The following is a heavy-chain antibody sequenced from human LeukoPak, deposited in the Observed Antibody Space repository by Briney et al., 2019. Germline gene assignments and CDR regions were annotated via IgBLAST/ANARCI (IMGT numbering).Heavy chain of an antibody. Sequence: SETLSLTCTVSGGSISSSYSYWGWIRQPPGKGLEWIGNIYYSGSTYYNPSLKSRVTISVDTSMNHFSLKLNSVTAADTAVYYCAKPSNYYGSATDAFDFWGQGTMVTVSS. CDR1: GGSISSSYSY. CDR2: IYYSGST. J-gene: IGHJ3*01. CDR3: AKPSNYYGSATDAFDF. D-gene: IGHD3-10*01. V-gene: IGHV4-39*07.